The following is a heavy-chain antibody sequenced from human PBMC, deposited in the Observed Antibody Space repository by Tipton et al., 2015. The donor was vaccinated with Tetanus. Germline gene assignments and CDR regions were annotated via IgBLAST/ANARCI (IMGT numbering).Heavy chain of an antibody. CDR2: IYYSGST. CDR3: ARSPTGILAVAGKGGHWYFDL. D-gene: IGHD6-19*01. V-gene: IGHV4-39*07. CDR1: GGSISSSSYY. Sequence: TLSLTCTVSGGSISSSSYYWGWIRQPPGKGLEWIGSIYYSGSTYYNPSLKSRVTISVDTSKNQFSLKLSSVTAADTAVYYCARSPTGILAVAGKGGHWYFDLWGRGTLVTVSS. J-gene: IGHJ2*01.